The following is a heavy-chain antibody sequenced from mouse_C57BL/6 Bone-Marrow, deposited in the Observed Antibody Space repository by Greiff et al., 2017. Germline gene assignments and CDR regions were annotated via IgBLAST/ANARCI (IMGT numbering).Heavy chain of an antibody. Sequence: QVQLQQPGAELVKPGASVKLSCKASGYTFTSYWMQWVKQRPGQGLEWIGEIDPSDSYTNYNQKFKGKATLTVDTSSSTAYVQLSSLTSEDSAVYYCAREVYYGLSYWGQGTLVTVSA. CDR2: IDPSDSYT. J-gene: IGHJ3*01. D-gene: IGHD2-1*01. V-gene: IGHV1-50*01. CDR3: AREVYYGLSY. CDR1: GYTFTSYW.